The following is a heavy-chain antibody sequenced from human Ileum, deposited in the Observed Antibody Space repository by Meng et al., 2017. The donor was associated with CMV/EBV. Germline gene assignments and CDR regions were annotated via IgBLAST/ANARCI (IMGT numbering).Heavy chain of an antibody. V-gene: IGHV2-5*02. CDR2: IYWDGDK. Sequence: ISLKESGPALVKPTQTLTMTCTFSGFSLTTDGMGVAWIRQPPGKALELLAVIYWDGDKRYRSSLKTRLTITKDTSKDQVLLTMTNMDPLDTATYYCAHLSARRTEKFDYWGQGVLVTVSS. J-gene: IGHJ4*02. CDR1: GFSLTTDGMG. CDR3: AHLSARRTEKFDY. D-gene: IGHD2-8*02.